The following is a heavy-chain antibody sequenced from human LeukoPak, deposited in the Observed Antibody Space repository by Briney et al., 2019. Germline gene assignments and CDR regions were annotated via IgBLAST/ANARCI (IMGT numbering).Heavy chain of an antibody. Sequence: GGSLRLSCAASGFTFSSYWMHWVRQAPGKGLVWVSRINSDGSSTIYADSVKGRFTISRDNAKNTLYLQMNSLRAEDTAVYYCARGLGSGRHAFDIWGQGTMVTVSS. D-gene: IGHD3-10*01. CDR1: GFTFSSYW. CDR2: INSDGSST. V-gene: IGHV3-74*01. J-gene: IGHJ3*02. CDR3: ARGLGSGRHAFDI.